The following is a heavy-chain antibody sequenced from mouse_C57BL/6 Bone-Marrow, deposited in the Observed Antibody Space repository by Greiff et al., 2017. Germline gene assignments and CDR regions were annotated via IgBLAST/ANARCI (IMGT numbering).Heavy chain of an antibody. V-gene: IGHV1-15*01. J-gene: IGHJ4*01. CDR2: IDPETGGT. Sequence: QVQLKESGAELVRPGASVTLSCKASGYTFTDYEMHWVKQTPVHGLEWIGAIDPETGGTAYNQKFKGKAILTADKSSSTAYMELRSLTSEDSAVYYCTREYYGSSHYYAMDYWGQGTSVTVSS. CDR1: GYTFTDYE. CDR3: TREYYGSSHYYAMDY. D-gene: IGHD1-1*01.